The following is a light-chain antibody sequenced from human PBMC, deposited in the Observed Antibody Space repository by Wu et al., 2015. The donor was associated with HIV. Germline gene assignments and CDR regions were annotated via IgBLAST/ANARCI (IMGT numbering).Light chain of an antibody. Sequence: EIIMTQSPATLTASPGERVTLSCRASQSISSNLAWYQQKPGQAPRPLIYGASTRATGIPARFSGSVSGTEFTLIISSLQSADSAIYYCHHYNNWPPYSFGPGTKLQIK. CDR1: QSISSN. J-gene: IGKJ2*03. CDR3: HHYNNWPPYS. CDR2: GAS. V-gene: IGKV3-15*01.